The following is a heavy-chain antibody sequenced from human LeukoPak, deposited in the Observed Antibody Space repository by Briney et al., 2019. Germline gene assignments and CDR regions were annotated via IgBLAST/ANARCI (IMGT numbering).Heavy chain of an antibody. CDR2: IHYSGNT. V-gene: IGHV4-59*01. Sequence: SETLSLTCTVSGGSFSSYYWSWIRQPPGKGLEWIGYIHYSGNTNYNPSLKSRGTISIDTSKKEFSLTLTSLTAADTAIYYCARVASITWIPGVFDFWGQGTLVTVSS. J-gene: IGHJ4*02. CDR3: ARVASITWIPGVFDF. CDR1: GGSFSSYY. D-gene: IGHD5-12*01.